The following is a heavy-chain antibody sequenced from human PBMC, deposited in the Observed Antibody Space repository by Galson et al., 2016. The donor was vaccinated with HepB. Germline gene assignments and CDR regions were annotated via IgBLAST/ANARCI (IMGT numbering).Heavy chain of an antibody. V-gene: IGHV3-23*01. D-gene: IGHD3-3*01. J-gene: IGHJ4*02. CDR3: AKRGDFWSGYAPRDAYFLDS. Sequence: SLRLSCAASGFTFYTFAMTWVRQGPGKGLEWVSTISGSGADTYYADSLKGRFTIPRDISANTVFLHMSNLSAEDSAVYYCAKRGDFWSGYAPRDAYFLDSWGPGTRVTVSS. CDR2: ISGSGADT. CDR1: GFTFYTFA.